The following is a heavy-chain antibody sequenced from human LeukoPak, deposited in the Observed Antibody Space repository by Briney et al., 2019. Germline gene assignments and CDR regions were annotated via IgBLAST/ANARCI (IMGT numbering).Heavy chain of an antibody. V-gene: IGHV3-30-3*01. Sequence: GGSLRLSCAASGFTFSSYAMHWVRQAPGKGLEWVAVISYDGSNKYYADSVKGRFTISRDNSKNTLYLQMNSLRAEDTAVYYCARVHSSGWYAMTSGGYWWGQGTLVTVSS. D-gene: IGHD6-19*01. CDR1: GFTFSSYA. CDR3: ARVHSSGWYAMTSGGYW. CDR2: ISYDGSNK. J-gene: IGHJ4*02.